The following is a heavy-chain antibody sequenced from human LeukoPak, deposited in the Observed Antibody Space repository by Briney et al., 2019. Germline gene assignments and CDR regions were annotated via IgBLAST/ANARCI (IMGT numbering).Heavy chain of an antibody. CDR2: ISSGGGT. J-gene: IGHJ6*02. CDR3: ARDRGIAAHYGMDV. V-gene: IGHV3-53*01. D-gene: IGHD6-6*01. Sequence: GGSLRLSCATSGFTFSSYSMNWVRQAPGKGLEWVSVISSGGGTYFADSVKGRFTISRDNSKNTVFLQMNNLRADDTAMYYCARDRGIAAHYGMDVWGQGTTVTVSS. CDR1: GFTFSSYS.